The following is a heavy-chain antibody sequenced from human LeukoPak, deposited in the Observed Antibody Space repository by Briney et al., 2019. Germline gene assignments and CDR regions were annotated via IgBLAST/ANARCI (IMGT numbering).Heavy chain of an antibody. D-gene: IGHD6-19*01. CDR1: GGSVSSGSNY. V-gene: IGHV4-61*01. J-gene: IGHJ4*02. Sequence: SETLSLTCTVSGGSVSSGSNYWSWIRQPPGKGLEWIGYIYYSGSTNYNPSLKSRVTISGDTSKNRFSLKLSSVTAADTAVYYCARERVAVAGTRFDYWGQGILVTVSS. CDR3: ARERVAVAGTRFDY. CDR2: IYYSGST.